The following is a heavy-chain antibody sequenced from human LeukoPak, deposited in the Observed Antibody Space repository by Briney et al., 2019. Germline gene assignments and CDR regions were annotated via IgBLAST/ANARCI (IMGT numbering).Heavy chain of an antibody. CDR1: GFTFRRYW. CDR2: ISDSGGRT. J-gene: IGHJ4*02. V-gene: IGHV3-23*01. CDR3: AKDYSSSWYYFDY. Sequence: GGSLRLSCAPSGFTFRRYWMSWVRQAPGKGLQWVSAISDSGGRTYYADSVKGRFTISRDNSKNTLYLQMNSLRAEDTAVYYCAKDYSSSWYYFDYWGQGTLVTVSS. D-gene: IGHD6-13*01.